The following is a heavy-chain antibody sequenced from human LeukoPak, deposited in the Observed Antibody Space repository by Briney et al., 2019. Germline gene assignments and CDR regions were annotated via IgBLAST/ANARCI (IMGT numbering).Heavy chain of an antibody. V-gene: IGHV3-48*03. Sequence: GGSLRLSCAASGFTFSSYGMNWVRQAPGKGLEWVLYIRSSGSTIYYADSVKDRFTISRDNAKNSLYLQMNSLRAEDTAVYYCARDTLLDIWGQGTMVTVSS. CDR3: ARDTLLDI. J-gene: IGHJ3*02. CDR1: GFTFSSYG. D-gene: IGHD2-21*01. CDR2: IRSSGSTI.